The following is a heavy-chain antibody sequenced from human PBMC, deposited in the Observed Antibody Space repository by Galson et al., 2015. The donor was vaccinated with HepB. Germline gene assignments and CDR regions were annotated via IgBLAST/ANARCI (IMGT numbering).Heavy chain of an antibody. V-gene: IGHV3-7*05. CDR2: IKEDGSEK. CDR1: EFILSMYW. CDR3: ARVERGELYSFYYYDMDV. Sequence: SLRLSCAASEFILSMYWMNWVRQAPGKGLEWVANIKEDGSEKNYVDSVKGRFTIARDNAKNSLYLQMNSLRAEDTAVYYCARVERGELYSFYYYDMDVWGRGTTVTVSS. D-gene: IGHD3-10*01. J-gene: IGHJ6*02.